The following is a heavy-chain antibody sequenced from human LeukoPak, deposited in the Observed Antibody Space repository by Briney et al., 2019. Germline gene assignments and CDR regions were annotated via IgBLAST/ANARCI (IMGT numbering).Heavy chain of an antibody. D-gene: IGHD3-22*01. CDR3: AREGWVTTRYYYGMDV. Sequence: ASVKVSCKASGYTFTGYYMHWVRQAPGQGLEWMGWINPNSGGTNYAQKFQGRVTMTRDTSISTAYMELSRLRSDDTAAYYCAREGWVTTRYYYGMDVWGQGTTVTVS. J-gene: IGHJ6*02. CDR1: GYTFTGYY. CDR2: INPNSGGT. V-gene: IGHV1-2*02.